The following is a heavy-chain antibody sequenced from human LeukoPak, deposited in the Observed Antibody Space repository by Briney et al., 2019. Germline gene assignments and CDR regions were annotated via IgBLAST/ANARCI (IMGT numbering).Heavy chain of an antibody. V-gene: IGHV3-48*03. CDR2: ISSSGNSL. CDR3: ARNYDY. J-gene: IGHJ4*02. Sequence: QPGGSLRPSCAASGFTFSSYEMNWVRQAPGKGLEWVSYISSSGNSLYYADSVKGRVTISRDNAKNALFLQMNSLRAEDTAVYYCARNYDYWGQGTLVTVSS. CDR1: GFTFSSYE. D-gene: IGHD5-24*01.